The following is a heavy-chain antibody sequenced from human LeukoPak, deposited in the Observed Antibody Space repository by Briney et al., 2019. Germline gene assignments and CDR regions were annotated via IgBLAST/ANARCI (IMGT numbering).Heavy chain of an antibody. CDR1: GGSFSGYY. CDR3: ARSVSYYRKLEYFQH. D-gene: IGHD1-26*01. CDR2: INHSGST. V-gene: IGHV4-34*01. Sequence: PSETLSLTCAVYGGSFSGYYWSWIRQPPGKGLEWIGEINHSGSTNYNPSLKSRVTISVDTSKNQFSLKLSSVTAADTAVYYCARSVSYYRKLEYFQHLGQGTLVTVSS. J-gene: IGHJ1*01.